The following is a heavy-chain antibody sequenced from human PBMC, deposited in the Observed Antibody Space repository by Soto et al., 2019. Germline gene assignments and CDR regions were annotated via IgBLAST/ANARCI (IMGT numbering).Heavy chain of an antibody. D-gene: IGHD2-21*01. CDR1: GFTFSSYA. CDR3: AKGVETPTYCGGDCLGWYFDY. J-gene: IGHJ4*02. V-gene: IGHV3-23*01. Sequence: PGGSLRLSCAASGFTFSSYAMSWVRQAPGKGLEWVSAISGSGGSTYYADSVKGRFTISRDNSKNTLYLQMNSLRAEDTAVYYCAKGVETPTYCGGDCLGWYFDYWGQGTLVTVSS. CDR2: ISGSGGST.